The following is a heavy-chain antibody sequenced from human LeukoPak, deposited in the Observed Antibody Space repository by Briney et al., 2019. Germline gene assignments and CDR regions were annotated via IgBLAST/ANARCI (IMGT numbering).Heavy chain of an antibody. CDR2: IYPGDSDT. CDR3: ARHDSCSSTSCYFDY. V-gene: IGHV5-51*01. D-gene: IGHD2-2*01. CDR1: GYSFTSFW. J-gene: IGHJ4*02. Sequence: GESLKISCKGSGYSFTSFWIGWVRQMPGKGLEWMGIIYPGDSDTRYSPSFQGQVTISADKSINTAYLQWSSLKASDTAMYYCARHDSCSSTSCYFDYWGQGTLATVSS.